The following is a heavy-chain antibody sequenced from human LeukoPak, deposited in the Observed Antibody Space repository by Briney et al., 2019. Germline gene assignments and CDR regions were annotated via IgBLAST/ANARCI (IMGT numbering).Heavy chain of an antibody. CDR3: ARVFYDSTFDY. V-gene: IGHV4-34*01. D-gene: IGHD5/OR15-5a*01. CDR1: GGSFSGYY. CDR2: IYHSGST. J-gene: IGHJ4*02. Sequence: PSETLSLTCAVYGGSFSGYYWSWIRQPPGKGLEWIGYIYHSGSTYYNPSLKSRVTISVDRSKNQFSLKLSSVTAADTAVYYCARVFYDSTFDYWGQGTLVTVSS.